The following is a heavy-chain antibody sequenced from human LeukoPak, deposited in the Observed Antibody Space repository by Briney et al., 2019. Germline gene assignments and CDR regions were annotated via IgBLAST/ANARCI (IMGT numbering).Heavy chain of an antibody. D-gene: IGHD3-22*01. CDR1: GGSLSSSIYF. J-gene: IGHJ5*02. Sequence: PSETLSLTRTVSGGSLSSSIYFWCWIRQPPGKGLEGIGSISYSGITYYNPSLKSRLTISVDTSKHQFSLKLSSVTAADTAVYYCARLLYYYEGSGYYRSGWFDPWGQGTLVTVSS. CDR2: ISYSGIT. CDR3: ARLLYYYEGSGYYRSGWFDP. V-gene: IGHV4-39*01.